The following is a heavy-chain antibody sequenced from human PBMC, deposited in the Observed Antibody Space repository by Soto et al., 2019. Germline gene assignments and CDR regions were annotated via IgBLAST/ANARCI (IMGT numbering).Heavy chain of an antibody. CDR1: EVNCIDYS. D-gene: IGHD3-10*01. CDR3: ARDAFEIYYKFGLDV. CDR2: INSDGSST. V-gene: IGHV3-74*01. J-gene: IGHJ6*02. Sequence: AAEVNCIDYSINCISKKKGKGLVWVSGINSDGSSTNNADSVRGRFTISRDNAKNSLYLQMHSLRADDTAVYYCARDAFEIYYKFGLDVWGQGTPVIVFS.